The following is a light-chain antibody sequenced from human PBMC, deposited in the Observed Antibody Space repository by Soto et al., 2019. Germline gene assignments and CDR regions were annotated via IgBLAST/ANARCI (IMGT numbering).Light chain of an antibody. Sequence: DIQMTQSPSTLSASVGDRVTITCRASQSISIWLAWYQQKPGKAPKLLIYDASSLESWVPSRCSCSGSWPEFTLTLSSLQPDDFATYSCQQYNSYSPCTFGQGTKVEIK. CDR3: QQYNSYSPCT. V-gene: IGKV1-5*01. J-gene: IGKJ1*01. CDR1: QSISIW. CDR2: DAS.